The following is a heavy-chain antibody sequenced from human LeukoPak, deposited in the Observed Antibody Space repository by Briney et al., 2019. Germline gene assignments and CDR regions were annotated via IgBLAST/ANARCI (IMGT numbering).Heavy chain of an antibody. CDR1: GFTFISYA. J-gene: IGHJ4*02. D-gene: IGHD2-15*01. V-gene: IGHV3-23*01. Sequence: GGSLRLSCAASGFTFISYAMSWVRQAPGKGLEWVSAISGSGGSTYYPDSVKGRFTISRDNSKNTLYLQMNSLRAEDTAVYYCATLGQRYCSSGSCYTSGSSDYWGQGTLVTVSS. CDR3: ATLGQRYCSSGSCYTSGSSDY. CDR2: ISGSGGST.